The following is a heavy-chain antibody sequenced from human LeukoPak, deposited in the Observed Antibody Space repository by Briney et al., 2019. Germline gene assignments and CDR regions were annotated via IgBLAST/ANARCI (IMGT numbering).Heavy chain of an antibody. J-gene: IGHJ4*02. CDR3: ARVRGSGGNYKFDY. V-gene: IGHV4-59*01. D-gene: IGHD1-7*01. CDR1: GVSISSWY. Sequence: SETLPLTCTVSGVSISSWYWSWIRQPPGEGLEWIGYISDIGSTNYKPSLKSRVTISVDTSKSQFSLKVTSVTAADTAVYYCARVRGSGGNYKFDYWGQGTLVTVSS. CDR2: ISDIGST.